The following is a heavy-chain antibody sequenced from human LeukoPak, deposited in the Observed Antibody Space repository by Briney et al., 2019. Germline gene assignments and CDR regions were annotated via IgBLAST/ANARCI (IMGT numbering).Heavy chain of an antibody. V-gene: IGHV1-2*02. Sequence: GPSVKVSCKASGYTFIANYLQWVRQAPGLGPEWLGWMHVGNGNTRYAPKFQDRVTLSRDTSINTAYMELGSLTSDDTAVYYCAREGSYCDGGDCYSFDFWGQGTLVTVSS. D-gene: IGHD2-21*02. CDR2: MHVGNGNT. CDR1: GYTFIANY. CDR3: AREGSYCDGGDCYSFDF. J-gene: IGHJ4*02.